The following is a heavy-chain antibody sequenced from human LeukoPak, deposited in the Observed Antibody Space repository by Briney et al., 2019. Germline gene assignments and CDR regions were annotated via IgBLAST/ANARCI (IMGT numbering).Heavy chain of an antibody. Sequence: GGSLRLSCPASGFTFRNIGSHWVRQAPGKGLERVAFIRFDGRAEYYVDSLKGRFTISRDNSKNTVYLQMNGLRSEDTALYYWAKDESQGGVDSVSTLVDHWGQGTLVIVSS. D-gene: IGHD2-8*02. CDR3: AKDESQGGVDSVSTLVDH. CDR1: GFTFRNIG. V-gene: IGHV3-30*02. J-gene: IGHJ4*02. CDR2: IRFDGRAE.